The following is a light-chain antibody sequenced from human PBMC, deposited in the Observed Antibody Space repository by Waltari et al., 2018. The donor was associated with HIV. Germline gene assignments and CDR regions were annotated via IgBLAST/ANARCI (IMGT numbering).Light chain of an antibody. Sequence: QSALTQHASVSGSPGRSITISCTGTSSDVGSYNLVSWYQQHPGKAPKLMIYEVSKRPSGVSNRFSGSKSGNSASLTISGLQAEDEADYYCCSYAGSWVFGGGTKLTVL. J-gene: IGLJ3*02. CDR3: CSYAGSWV. CDR1: SSDVGSYNL. V-gene: IGLV2-23*02. CDR2: EVS.